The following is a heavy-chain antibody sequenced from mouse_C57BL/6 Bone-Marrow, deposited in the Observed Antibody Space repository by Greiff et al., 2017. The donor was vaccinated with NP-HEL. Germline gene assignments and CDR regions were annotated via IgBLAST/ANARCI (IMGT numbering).Heavy chain of an antibody. D-gene: IGHD1-1*01. CDR2: IYPGAGDT. CDR3: ASYYYGSSPAF. CDR1: GYAFSSYW. Sequence: QVQLQQSGAELVKPGASVKLSCKASGYAFSSYWMNWVKQRPGPGLEWIGQIYPGAGDTNYNGKFKGKATLTADKSSSTAYMQLSSLTSEDSAVYVCASYYYGSSPAFWGQGTLVTVSA. V-gene: IGHV1-80*01. J-gene: IGHJ3*01.